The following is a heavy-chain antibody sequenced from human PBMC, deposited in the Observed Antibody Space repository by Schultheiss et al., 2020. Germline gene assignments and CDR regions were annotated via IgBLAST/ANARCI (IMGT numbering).Heavy chain of an antibody. V-gene: IGHV1-69*05. Sequence: SVKVSCKASGGTFSSYAISWVRQAPGQGLEWMGGIIPIFGTANYAQKLQGRVTMTRNTSISTAYMELSSLRSEDTAVYYCARLLSGYYAYYYYYYGMDVWGQGTTVTVYS. J-gene: IGHJ6*02. CDR3: ARLLSGYYAYYYYYYGMDV. D-gene: IGHD3-22*01. CDR2: IIPIFGTA. CDR1: GGTFSSYA.